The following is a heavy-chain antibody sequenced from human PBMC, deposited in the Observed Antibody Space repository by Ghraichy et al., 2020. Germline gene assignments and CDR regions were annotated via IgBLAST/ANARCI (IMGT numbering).Heavy chain of an antibody. CDR2: IYWNDVT. CDR3: VRAFYYDSSGYFLDY. J-gene: IGHJ4*02. V-gene: IGHV2-5*01. CDR1: GFSLRTSGVG. Sequence: SGPTLVKPTQTLTLTCTFSGFSLRTSGVGVGWVRQPPGKALEYLTLIYWNDVTRSSPSLRSRLTITKDTSKNQVVLTMTNMDPVDTATYYCVRAFYYDSSGYFLDYWGQGTLVTVSS. D-gene: IGHD3-22*01.